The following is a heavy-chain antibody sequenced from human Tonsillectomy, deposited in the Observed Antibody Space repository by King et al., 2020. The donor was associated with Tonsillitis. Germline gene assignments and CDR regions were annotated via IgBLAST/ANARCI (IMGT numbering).Heavy chain of an antibody. CDR1: GGSFSSPSYS. V-gene: IGHV4-39*01. J-gene: IGHJ6*03. D-gene: IGHD5/OR15-5a*01. Sequence: QLQESGPGLVKPSETLSLTCSVSGGSFSSPSYSWGWIRQPPGRGLEWIGTIYYTGSTYYNPSLKSRVTISVDTSQNQFSLKLGSVTAADTAVYYCATPRMSKYLYYYMDVWGRGTTVTVSS. CDR3: ATPRMSKYLYYYMDV. CDR2: IYYTGST.